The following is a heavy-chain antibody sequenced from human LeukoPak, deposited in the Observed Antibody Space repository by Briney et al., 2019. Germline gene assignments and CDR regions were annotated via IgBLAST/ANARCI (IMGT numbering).Heavy chain of an antibody. Sequence: GGSLRLSCAASAFTFSGYWMSWVRQAPGKGLEWVANIKQDGSEKSYVDSVRGRFTISRDNAKNSLYLQMNSLRAEDTAVYYCARGPSYCGNNCYYYFDSWGQGTPVTVSS. V-gene: IGHV3-7*01. CDR2: IKQDGSEK. CDR1: AFTFSGYW. CDR3: ARGPSYCGNNCYYYFDS. D-gene: IGHD2-21*01. J-gene: IGHJ4*02.